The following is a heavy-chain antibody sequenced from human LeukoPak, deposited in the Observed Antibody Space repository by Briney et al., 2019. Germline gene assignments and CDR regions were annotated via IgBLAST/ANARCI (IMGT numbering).Heavy chain of an antibody. D-gene: IGHD6-19*01. J-gene: IGHJ3*02. V-gene: IGHV4-30-2*01. CDR2: IYHSGST. CDR1: GGSISSGGYS. Sequence: PSETLSLTCAVSGGSISSGGYSWSWIRQPPGKGLEWIGYIYHSGSTYYNPSLKSRVTISVDRSKNQFSLKLSSVTAADTAVYYCARGSAAVARDAFDIWGQGTMVTVSS. CDR3: ARGSAAVARDAFDI.